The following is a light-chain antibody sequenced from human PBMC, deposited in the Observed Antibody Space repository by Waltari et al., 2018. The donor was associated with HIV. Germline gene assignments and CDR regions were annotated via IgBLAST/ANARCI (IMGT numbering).Light chain of an antibody. V-gene: IGKV2-30*01. CDR1: QGLLFGDGHTY. Sequence: EVVLTQSPLSLTVTLGQPASMSCRSSQGLLFGDGHTYLNWFHQRPGQPPRRLIYKVSSRASGVPARISGSGSDTDFTLNISRVEAEDVGVFYCMQGAHWPPWTFGQGTKVEV. CDR3: MQGAHWPPWT. J-gene: IGKJ1*01. CDR2: KVS.